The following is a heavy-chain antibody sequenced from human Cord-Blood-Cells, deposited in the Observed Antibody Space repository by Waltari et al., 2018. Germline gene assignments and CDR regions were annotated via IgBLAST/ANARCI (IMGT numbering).Heavy chain of an antibody. CDR2: ISAYKGNT. CDR3: ARDGRYYDFWSGYSSFDY. J-gene: IGHJ4*02. V-gene: IGHV1-18*01. D-gene: IGHD3-3*01. CDR1: GYTFTSYG. Sequence: QVQLVQSGAEVKKPGASVKVSCKASGYTFTSYGISWVRQAPGQGLEWMGWISAYKGNTNYAQKLQGRVTMTTDTSTSTAYMELRSLRSDDTAVYYCARDGRYYDFWSGYSSFDYWGQGTLVTVSS.